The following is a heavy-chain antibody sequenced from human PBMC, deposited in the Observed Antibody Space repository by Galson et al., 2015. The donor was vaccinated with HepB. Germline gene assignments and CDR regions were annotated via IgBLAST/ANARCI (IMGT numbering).Heavy chain of an antibody. J-gene: IGHJ4*02. CDR2: IYSGGST. CDR1: GFTVSSNY. V-gene: IGHV3-53*01. D-gene: IGHD2-2*01. CDR3: ASYCSSTSCHGDY. Sequence: SLRLSCAASGFTVSSNYMSWVRQAPGKGLEWVSVIYSGGSTYYADSVKGRFTISRDNSKNTLYLQMNSLRAEDTAVYYCASYCSSTSCHGDYWGQGTLVTVSS.